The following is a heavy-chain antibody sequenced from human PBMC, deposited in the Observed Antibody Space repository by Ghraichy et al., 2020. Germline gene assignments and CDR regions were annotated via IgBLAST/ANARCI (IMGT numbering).Heavy chain of an antibody. CDR3: ARVEKQWLGEDFDY. V-gene: IGHV3-48*03. D-gene: IGHD6-19*01. CDR1: GFTFSSYE. J-gene: IGHJ4*02. CDR2: ISSSGSTI. Sequence: GGSLRLSCAASGFTFSSYEMNWVRQAPGKGLEWVSYISSSGSTIYYADSVKGRFTISRDNAKNSLYLQMNSLRAEDTAVYYCARVEKQWLGEDFDYWGQGTLVTVSS.